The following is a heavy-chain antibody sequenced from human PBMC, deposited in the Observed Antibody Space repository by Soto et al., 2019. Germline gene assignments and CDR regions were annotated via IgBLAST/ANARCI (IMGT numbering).Heavy chain of an antibody. V-gene: IGHV3-74*01. D-gene: IGHD1-26*01. Sequence: EVQLLESGGGLVQPGESLRLSCAASGFTFSYYWMHWVRQAPGMGLVWVSRSHSDGSSTTYADSVKGRFTISRDNARNTLYRHMNSLRAEDTAVYYCARGDRGAFDLWGQGTVVTVSS. CDR1: GFTFSYYW. CDR3: ARGDRGAFDL. CDR2: SHSDGSST. J-gene: IGHJ3*01.